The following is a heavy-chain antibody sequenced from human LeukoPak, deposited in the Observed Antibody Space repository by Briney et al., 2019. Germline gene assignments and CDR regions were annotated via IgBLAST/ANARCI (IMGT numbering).Heavy chain of an antibody. J-gene: IGHJ4*02. Sequence: GASLRLSCAASGFTFSNYAMSWVRQAPGKGLEWVSAIFGSGGSTYYADSVKGRFTISRDNSKNTLFLQMNSLRVEDTALYYCSKWGDYDVLTGYYDSDFWGQGTLVTVSS. CDR3: SKWGDYDVLTGYYDSDF. D-gene: IGHD3-9*01. V-gene: IGHV3-23*01. CDR2: IFGSGGST. CDR1: GFTFSNYA.